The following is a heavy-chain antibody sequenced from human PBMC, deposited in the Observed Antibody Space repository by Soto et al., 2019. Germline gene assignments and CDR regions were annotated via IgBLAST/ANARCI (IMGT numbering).Heavy chain of an antibody. CDR1: VGTFSSYT. D-gene: IGHD3-16*02. J-gene: IGHJ3*02. V-gene: IGHV1-69*08. Sequence: QVQLVQSGAEVKKPGSSVKVSCKASVGTFSSYTISWARQAPGQGLEWMGRIIPILGIANYAQKFQGRVTITADKSPSTAFMELSSLRSEDTAVYYCARDGITFGGVIADDAFDIWGQGTMVTVSS. CDR3: ARDGITFGGVIADDAFDI. CDR2: IIPILGIA.